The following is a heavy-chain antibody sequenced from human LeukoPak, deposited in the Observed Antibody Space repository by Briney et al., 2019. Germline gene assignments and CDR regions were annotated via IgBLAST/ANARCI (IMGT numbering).Heavy chain of an antibody. J-gene: IGHJ4*02. Sequence: SQTLSLTWTVSGGSISSGGFYWSWIRQPPGKGLEWIGDIYHSGSTYYNPSLKSRVTISVDRSKNQFSLKLSSVTAADTAVYYCARADVDTAMVLRGYYFDYWGQGTLVTVSS. CDR1: GGSISSGGFY. D-gene: IGHD5-18*01. CDR3: ARADVDTAMVLRGYYFDY. CDR2: IYHSGST. V-gene: IGHV4-30-2*01.